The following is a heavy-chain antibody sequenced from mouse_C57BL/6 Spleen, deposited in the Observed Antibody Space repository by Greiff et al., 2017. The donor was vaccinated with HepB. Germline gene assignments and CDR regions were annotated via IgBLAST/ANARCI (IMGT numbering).Heavy chain of an antibody. V-gene: IGHV2-5*01. CDR3: AKENPYSNFYYYAMDY. Sequence: QVQLKQSGPGLVQPSQSLSITCTVSGFSLTSYGVHWVRQSPGKGLEWLGVIWRGGSTDYNAAFMSRLSITKDNSKSQVFFKMNSLQADDTAIYYCAKENPYSNFYYYAMDYWGQGTSVTVSS. J-gene: IGHJ4*01. D-gene: IGHD2-5*01. CDR1: GFSLTSYG. CDR2: IWRGGST.